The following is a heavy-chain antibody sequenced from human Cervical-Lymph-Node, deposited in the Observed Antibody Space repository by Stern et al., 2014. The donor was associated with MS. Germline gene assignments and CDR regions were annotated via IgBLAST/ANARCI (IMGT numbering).Heavy chain of an antibody. Sequence: EVQLVQSGAELIRPGESLKISCKGSGFKFSIYWIDWGRQMPGKGLEWMVIIYPGVSETRYSPSFQGQVSMSADKSASSAYLLWSSLNASDTAMYFCARQTTAWASDVWGQGTLVTVSS. D-gene: IGHD1-14*01. CDR2: IYPGVSET. CDR1: GFKFSIYW. V-gene: IGHV5-51*01. CDR3: ARQTTAWASDV. J-gene: IGHJ4*02.